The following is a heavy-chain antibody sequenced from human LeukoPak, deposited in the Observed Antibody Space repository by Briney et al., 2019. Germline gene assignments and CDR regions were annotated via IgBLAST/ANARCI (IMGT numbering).Heavy chain of an antibody. D-gene: IGHD3-10*01. CDR2: INGDGSTT. V-gene: IGHV3-74*01. CDR1: GFTFSRYW. Sequence: PGGSLRLSCEVSGFTFSRYWMHWVRQAPGKGLVWVSRINGDGSTTNYADSVKGRFTMSRDNARNTLYLQTNSLRAEDTAVYYCVSMVRGTHDYWGQGTLVTVSS. CDR3: VSMVRGTHDY. J-gene: IGHJ4*02.